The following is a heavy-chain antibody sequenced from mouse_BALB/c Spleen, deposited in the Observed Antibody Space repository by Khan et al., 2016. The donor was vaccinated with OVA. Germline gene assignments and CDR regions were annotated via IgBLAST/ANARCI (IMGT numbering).Heavy chain of an antibody. CDR1: GYTFTNYG. V-gene: IGHV9-1*02. D-gene: IGHD1-1*01. CDR2: INTYTGEP. J-gene: IGHJ4*01. CDR3: ARPHYFSCTLEY. Sequence: QIQLVQSGPELKKPGETVKISCKASGYTFTNYGMNWVKQSPGKALKWMGWINTYTGEPTYADDFKGRFAFSLETSASTAYLQINNLKNEDSTTYYCARPHYFSCTLEYWGQGTTVTVSS.